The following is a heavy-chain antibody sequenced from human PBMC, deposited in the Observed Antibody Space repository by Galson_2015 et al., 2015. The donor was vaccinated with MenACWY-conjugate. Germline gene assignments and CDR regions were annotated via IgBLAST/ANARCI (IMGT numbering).Heavy chain of an antibody. V-gene: IGHV4-39*07. CDR1: GGSISSRGYY. D-gene: IGHD3-10*02. CDR3: TRDGKYYVKSPPDY. J-gene: IGHJ4*02. CDR2: FYYSRGT. Sequence: ETLSLTCTVSGGSISSRGYYWGWIRQPPGKGLEWIGNFYYSRGTYYNPSLKSRVTISVDTSKNQFSLKMYSVTAADTALYYCTRDGKYYVKSPPDYWGQGTLVTVSS.